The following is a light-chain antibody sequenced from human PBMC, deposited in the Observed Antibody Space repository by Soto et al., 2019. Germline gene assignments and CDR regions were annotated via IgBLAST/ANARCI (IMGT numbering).Light chain of an antibody. CDR1: PSVSSNY. V-gene: IGKV3-20*01. Sequence: ESVLTQSPGTLSLSPGERATLSCRASPSVSSNYLAWYQQKPGQAHRLLIYGASTRATGIPDRFSGSGSGTDFTLTISSLEFGDSAVYYCQQYGSSPTWTFGQGTKVDIK. J-gene: IGKJ1*01. CDR3: QQYGSSPTWT. CDR2: GAS.